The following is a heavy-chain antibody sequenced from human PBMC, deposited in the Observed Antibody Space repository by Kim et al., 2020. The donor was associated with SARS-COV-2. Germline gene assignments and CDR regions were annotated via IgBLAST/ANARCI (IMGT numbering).Heavy chain of an antibody. CDR3: ARLGPVTANYYYGMDV. V-gene: IGHV3-53*01. Sequence: DSVRGRFTISRDNSRNTVYLKMNSLRAEDTAVYYCARLGPVTANYYYGMDVWGQGTTVTVSS. D-gene: IGHD2-21*02. J-gene: IGHJ6*02.